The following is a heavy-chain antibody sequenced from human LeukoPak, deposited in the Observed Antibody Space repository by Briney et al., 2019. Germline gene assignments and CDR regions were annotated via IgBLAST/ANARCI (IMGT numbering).Heavy chain of an antibody. J-gene: IGHJ4*02. CDR3: ARATQWLVRPFDY. V-gene: IGHV3-30*03. CDR1: GFTFSSYG. Sequence: GGSLRLSCAASGFTFSSYGMHWVRQAPGKGLEWVAVISYDGSNKYYADSVKGRFTISRDNSKNTLYLQMNSLRAEDTAVYYCARATQWLVRPFDYWGQGTLVTVSS. CDR2: ISYDGSNK. D-gene: IGHD6-19*01.